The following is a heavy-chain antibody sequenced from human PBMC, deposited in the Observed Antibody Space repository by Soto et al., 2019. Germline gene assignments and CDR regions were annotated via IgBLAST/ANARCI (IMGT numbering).Heavy chain of an antibody. CDR1: GFTFSSYA. Sequence: GGSLRLSCAASGFTFSSYAMSWVRQAPGKGLEWVSAISGSGGSAYYADSVKGRFTISRDNSKNTLYLQMNSLRAEDTAVYYCAKFGVVISGETDYWGQGTLVTVSS. CDR2: ISGSGGSA. J-gene: IGHJ4*02. CDR3: AKFGVVISGETDY. D-gene: IGHD3-3*01. V-gene: IGHV3-23*01.